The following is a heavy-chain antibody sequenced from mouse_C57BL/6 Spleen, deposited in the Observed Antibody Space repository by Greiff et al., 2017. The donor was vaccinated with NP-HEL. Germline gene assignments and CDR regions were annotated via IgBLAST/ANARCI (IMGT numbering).Heavy chain of an antibody. CDR2: IDPSDSYT. J-gene: IGHJ2*01. D-gene: IGHD1-1*01. Sequence: VQLQQPGAELVMPGASVKLSCKASGYTFTSYWMHWVKQRPGQGLAWIGEIDPSDSYTNYNQKFKGKSTLPVDKSSSTAYMQLSSLSSEDSAVYYCARSHITTVIAFDYWGQGTTLTVSS. V-gene: IGHV1-69*01. CDR1: GYTFTSYW. CDR3: ARSHITTVIAFDY.